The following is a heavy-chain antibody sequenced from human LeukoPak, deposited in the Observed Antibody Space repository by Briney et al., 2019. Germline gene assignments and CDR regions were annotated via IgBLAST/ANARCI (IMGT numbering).Heavy chain of an antibody. CDR2: ISSSSSYI. CDR1: GFTFSSYS. Sequence: GGSLRLSCAASGFTFSSYSMNWVRQAPGKGLEWVSSISSSSSYIYYADSVKGRFTISRDNAKNSLYLQMNGLRAEDTAVYYCARDTYYYGSGSLKFDYWGQGTLVTVSS. D-gene: IGHD3-10*01. CDR3: ARDTYYYGSGSLKFDY. V-gene: IGHV3-21*01. J-gene: IGHJ4*02.